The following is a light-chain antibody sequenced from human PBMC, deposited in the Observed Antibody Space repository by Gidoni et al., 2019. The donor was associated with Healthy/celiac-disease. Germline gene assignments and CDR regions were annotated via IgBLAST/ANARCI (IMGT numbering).Light chain of an antibody. Sequence: DIVMTQSPLSLPVTPGEPASISCRSSQRLLHSNGYNYLDWYLQKPRQSPQLRIYLGSNRASGVPDRFSGSGSCTDVTLKISRVEAEDVGVYYCMQALQTPLTFGPGTKVDIK. V-gene: IGKV2-28*01. CDR2: LGS. J-gene: IGKJ3*01. CDR1: QRLLHSNGYNY. CDR3: MQALQTPLT.